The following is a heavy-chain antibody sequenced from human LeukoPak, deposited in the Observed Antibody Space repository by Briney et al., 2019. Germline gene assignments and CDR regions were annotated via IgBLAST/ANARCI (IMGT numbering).Heavy chain of an antibody. Sequence: GGSLRLSCAASGFSFSSSAINWVRQAPGKGLEWVSSINQVSSHIYYADSVRGRFTISRDNANNSVYLQMDSLRAEDTAVYYCARAIDYGDYFDYWGQGTLVTVSS. CDR1: GFSFSSSA. V-gene: IGHV3-21*01. D-gene: IGHD4-17*01. CDR3: ARAIDYGDYFDY. CDR2: INQVSSHI. J-gene: IGHJ4*02.